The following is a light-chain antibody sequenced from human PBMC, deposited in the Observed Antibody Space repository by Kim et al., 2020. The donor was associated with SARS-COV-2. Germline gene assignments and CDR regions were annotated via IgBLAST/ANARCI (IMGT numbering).Light chain of an antibody. Sequence: DIQMTQSPSSLSASVGDRVTITCRASQSIDHWLAWYQQKPGKAPKLLIYKGSTLQSGVPSRFSGRESGTEFSLTISSLQPDDFATYYCQQYNNYPLTFGGGTKVDIK. CDR1: QSIDHW. CDR2: KGS. V-gene: IGKV1-5*03. J-gene: IGKJ4*01. CDR3: QQYNNYPLT.